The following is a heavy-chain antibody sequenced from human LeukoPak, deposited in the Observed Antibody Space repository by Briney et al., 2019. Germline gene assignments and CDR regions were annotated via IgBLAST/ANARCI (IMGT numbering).Heavy chain of an antibody. CDR2: INPNTGGT. V-gene: IGHV1-2*06. D-gene: IGHD4-11*01. CDR1: GYTFTYYY. CDR3: ALTVTANAYDI. Sequence: ASVKVSCKASGYTFTYYYIHWVRQAAGQGLEWMGRINPNTGGTDHAQNFQGRVTMTRDTSISTAYMELSRLSSDDTAVYYCALTVTANAYDIWGQGTMVTVSS. J-gene: IGHJ3*02.